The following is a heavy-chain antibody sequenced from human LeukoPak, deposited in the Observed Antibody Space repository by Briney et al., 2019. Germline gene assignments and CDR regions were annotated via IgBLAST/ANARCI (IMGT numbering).Heavy chain of an antibody. CDR3: ARERAPNPTLNWFDP. J-gene: IGHJ5*02. CDR2: MNPNSGNT. CDR1: GYTFTSYD. Sequence: GASVKVSCKASGYTFTSYDINWVRQATGQGLEWMGWMNPNSGNTGYAQKFQGRVTMTRNTSISTAYMELSSLRSEDTAVYYCARERAPNPTLNWFDPWGQGTLVTVSS. V-gene: IGHV1-8*01. D-gene: IGHD1-26*01.